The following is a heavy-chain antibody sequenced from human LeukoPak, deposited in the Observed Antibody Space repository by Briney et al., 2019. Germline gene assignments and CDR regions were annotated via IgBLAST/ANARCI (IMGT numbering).Heavy chain of an antibody. V-gene: IGHV1-2*02. CDR3: GSWDYGSGSYSPYY. CDR2: INPNSGGT. Sequence: ASVKVSCKASGYTFTGYYIHWVRQAPGQGLEWVGWINPNSGGTKFAQKFQGRVTMTRDTSISTAYMELSGLGSDDTAVYYCGSWDYGSGSYSPYYWGQGTLVTVSS. CDR1: GYTFTGYY. J-gene: IGHJ4*02. D-gene: IGHD3-10*01.